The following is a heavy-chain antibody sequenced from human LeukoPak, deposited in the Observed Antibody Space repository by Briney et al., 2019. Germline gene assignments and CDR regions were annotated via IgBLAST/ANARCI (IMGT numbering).Heavy chain of an antibody. D-gene: IGHD3-22*01. CDR3: ARSSGYYPSSRYYFDY. CDR2: VYSSGST. CDR1: GGSISNYY. V-gene: IGHV4-4*07. J-gene: IGHJ4*02. Sequence: PSETLSLTCTVSGGSISNYYWSWIRQPAGKGLEWIGRVYSSGSTNYNPSLKSRVTMSVDTSKNQFSLKLTSVTAADTAVYYCARSSGYYPSSRYYFDYWGQGTLVTVSS.